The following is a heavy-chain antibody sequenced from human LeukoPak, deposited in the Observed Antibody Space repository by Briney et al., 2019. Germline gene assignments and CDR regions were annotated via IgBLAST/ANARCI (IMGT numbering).Heavy chain of an antibody. Sequence: SETLSLTCTVSGGSISSGGYYWSWIRQHPGKGLEWIGYIYYSGSTYYNPSLKSRVIISVDTSKNQFSLKLSSVTAADTAVYYCARDLRYCSGGSCYVNWFDPWGQGTLVTVSS. D-gene: IGHD2-15*01. CDR2: IYYSGST. CDR3: ARDLRYCSGGSCYVNWFDP. CDR1: GGSISSGGYY. V-gene: IGHV4-31*03. J-gene: IGHJ5*02.